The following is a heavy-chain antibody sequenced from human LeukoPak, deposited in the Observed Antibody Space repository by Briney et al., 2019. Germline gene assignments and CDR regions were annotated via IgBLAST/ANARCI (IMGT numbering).Heavy chain of an antibody. J-gene: IGHJ5*02. Sequence: SETLSLTCTVSGGSISSYYWSWIRQPPGKGLEWIGYIYYSGSTNYNPSLKSRVTISVDTSKNQFSLKLSSVTAADTAVYYCAREYRSSWYLNWFDPWGQGTLVTVSS. CDR3: AREYRSSWYLNWFDP. V-gene: IGHV4-59*12. CDR2: IYYSGST. CDR1: GGSISSYY. D-gene: IGHD6-13*01.